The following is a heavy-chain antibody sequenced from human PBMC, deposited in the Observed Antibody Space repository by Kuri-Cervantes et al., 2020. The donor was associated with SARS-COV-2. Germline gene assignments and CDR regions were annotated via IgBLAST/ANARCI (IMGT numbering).Heavy chain of an antibody. CDR1: GGSISSGGYS. Sequence: SETLSLTCAVSGGSISSGGYSWSWIRQPPGKGLEWIGYIYHSGSTYYNPSLKSRVTISVDTSKNQFSLKLSSVTAADTAVYYCARLLPAAIVGYWGQGTLVTVSS. D-gene: IGHD2-2*02. V-gene: IGHV4-30-2*03. CDR3: ARLLPAAIVGY. J-gene: IGHJ4*02. CDR2: IYHSGST.